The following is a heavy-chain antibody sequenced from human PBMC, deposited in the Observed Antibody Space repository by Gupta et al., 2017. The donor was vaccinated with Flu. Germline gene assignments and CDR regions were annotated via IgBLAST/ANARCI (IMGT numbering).Heavy chain of an antibody. CDR1: GYTFTDYY. Sequence: QVRLVQSGAEVKKPGASVKVSCRASGYTFTDYYMHWVRQAPGQGLEWMGWINPNSGATNYAPKFQDRVTLTRDTSISTAYMELSRLRSDDTAVYYCARDHCGDSCYSDYWGQGTLVTVSS. CDR3: ARDHCGDSCYSDY. J-gene: IGHJ4*02. CDR2: INPNSGAT. D-gene: IGHD2-21*01. V-gene: IGHV1-2*02.